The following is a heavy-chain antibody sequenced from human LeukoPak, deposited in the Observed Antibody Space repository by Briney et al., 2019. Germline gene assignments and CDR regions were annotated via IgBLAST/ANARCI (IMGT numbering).Heavy chain of an antibody. V-gene: IGHV3-48*02. CDR2: INHNGEAI. CDR1: GFPFSSYV. CDR3: ARDYDWALDH. J-gene: IGHJ4*02. D-gene: IGHD3-9*01. Sequence: GGSLRLSCEASGFPFSSYVMSWVRQAPGKGLEWISYINHNGEAIYYPDFVKGRFTISRDNAKNSLYLQMNALRDEDTAVYYCARDYDWALDHWGQGTRVTVSS.